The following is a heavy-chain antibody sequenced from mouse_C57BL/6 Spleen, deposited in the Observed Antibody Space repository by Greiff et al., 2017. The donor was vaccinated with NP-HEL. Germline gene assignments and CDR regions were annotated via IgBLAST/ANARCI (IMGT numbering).Heavy chain of an antibody. CDR1: GYAFSSSW. D-gene: IGHD2-4*01. Sequence: QVQLQQSGPELVKPGASVKISCKASGYAFSSSWMNWVKQRPGKGLEWIGRIYPGDGDTNYNGKFKGKATLTADKSSSTAYMQLSSLTSEDSAVYFCARFPDDYDGAWFAYWGQGTLVTVSA. CDR3: ARFPDDYDGAWFAY. CDR2: IYPGDGDT. J-gene: IGHJ3*01. V-gene: IGHV1-82*01.